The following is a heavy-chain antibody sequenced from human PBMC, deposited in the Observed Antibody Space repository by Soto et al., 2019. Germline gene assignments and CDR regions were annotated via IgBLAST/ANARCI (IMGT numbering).Heavy chain of an antibody. CDR3: AGTDYDYIWGSYRYKNFDY. D-gene: IGHD3-16*02. V-gene: IGHV4-31*03. CDR1: GGSISSGGYY. CDR2: IYYSGST. Sequence: SETLSLTCTVSGGSISSGGYYWSWIRQHPGKGLEWIGYIYYSGSTYYNPSLKSRVTISVDTSKNQFSLKLSSVTAADTAVYYCAGTDYDYIWGSYRYKNFDYWGQGTLVTVSS. J-gene: IGHJ4*02.